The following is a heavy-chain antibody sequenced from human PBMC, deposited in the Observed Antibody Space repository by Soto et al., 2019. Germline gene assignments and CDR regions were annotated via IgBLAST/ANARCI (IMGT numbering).Heavy chain of an antibody. CDR3: ARRGGYSYGYRNYYGMDV. J-gene: IGHJ6*02. CDR2: IYPGDSDT. Sequence: HGESLKISCKGSGYSFTSYWIGWVRQMPGKGLEWMGIIYPGDSDTRYSPSFQGQVTISADKSISTAYLQWSSLKASDTAMYYCARRGGYSYGYRNYYGMDVWGQGTTVTVSS. D-gene: IGHD5-18*01. V-gene: IGHV5-51*01. CDR1: GYSFTSYW.